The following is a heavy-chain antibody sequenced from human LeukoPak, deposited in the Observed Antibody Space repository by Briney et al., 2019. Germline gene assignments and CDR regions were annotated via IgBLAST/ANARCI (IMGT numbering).Heavy chain of an antibody. V-gene: IGHV4-39*07. CDR3: AREYGSSWEGFGY. Sequence: SETLSLTCTVSGGSISSSSYYWGWIRQPPGKGLEWIGTIYYSGSTYYNPSLKSRVTISVDTSKNQFSLKLSSVTAADTAVYYCAREYGSSWEGFGYWGQGTLVTVSS. J-gene: IGHJ4*02. CDR1: GGSISSSSYY. CDR2: IYYSGST. D-gene: IGHD6-13*01.